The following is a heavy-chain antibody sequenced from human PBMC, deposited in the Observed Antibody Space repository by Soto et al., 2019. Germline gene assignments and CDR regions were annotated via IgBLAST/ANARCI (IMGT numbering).Heavy chain of an antibody. CDR2: IIPIFGTA. D-gene: IGHD6-6*01. CDR3: ARQAYSSSSGYYYGMDV. CDR1: GGTVSSYA. V-gene: IGHV1-69*13. Sequence: SVKVSCEASGGTVSSYAISWVRQAPGQGLEWMGGIIPIFGTANYAQKFQGRVTITADESTSTAYMELSSLRSEDTAVYYCARQAYSSSSGYYYGMDVWGQGTTVTVSS. J-gene: IGHJ6*02.